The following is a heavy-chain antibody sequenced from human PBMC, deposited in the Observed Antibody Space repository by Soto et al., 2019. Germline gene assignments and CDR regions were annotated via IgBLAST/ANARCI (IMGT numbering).Heavy chain of an antibody. CDR3: ARDLGLELTYYYGMVV. J-gene: IGHJ6*02. V-gene: IGHV1-18*01. CDR2: ISAYNGNT. CDR1: GYTFTSYG. Sequence: ASVKVSCKASGYTFTSYGISWVRQAPGQGLEWMGWISAYNGNTNYAQKLQGRVTMTTDTSTSTAYMELRSLRSDDTAVYYCARDLGLELTYYYGMVVWGQGPTVTVSS. D-gene: IGHD1-26*01.